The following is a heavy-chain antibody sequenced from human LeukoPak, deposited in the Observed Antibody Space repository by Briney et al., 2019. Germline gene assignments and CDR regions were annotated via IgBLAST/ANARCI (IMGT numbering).Heavy chain of an antibody. CDR3: AKDAKGFSNYFDS. D-gene: IGHD6-13*01. CDR2: VSYDGSNK. J-gene: IGHJ4*02. CDR1: GFTFSSYG. V-gene: IGHV3-30*18. Sequence: GGSLRLSCAASGFTFSSYGMHWVRRAPGKGLEWVAVVSYDGSNKYYADSVKGRFTISRDNSKNTLYLQMNSLRTEDTAVYYCAKDAKGFSNYFDSWGQGTLVTVSS.